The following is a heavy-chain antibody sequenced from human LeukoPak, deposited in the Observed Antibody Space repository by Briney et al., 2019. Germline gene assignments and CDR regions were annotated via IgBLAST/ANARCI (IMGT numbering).Heavy chain of an antibody. CDR1: GESFNGYY. D-gene: IGHD6-19*01. CDR3: TRGPYREERYSSGWYWFDP. Sequence: KPSETLSLTCAVYGESFNGYYWTWIRQPPGKGLEWIGETNHIRNTNYNPSLRSRVTISVDTSKNQFSLQLSSVTAADTAVYYCTRGPYREERYSSGWYWFDPWGQGTLVTVSS. J-gene: IGHJ5*02. V-gene: IGHV4-34*01. CDR2: TNHIRNT.